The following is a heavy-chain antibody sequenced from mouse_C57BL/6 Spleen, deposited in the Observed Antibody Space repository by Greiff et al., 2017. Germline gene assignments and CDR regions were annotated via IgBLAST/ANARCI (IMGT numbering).Heavy chain of an antibody. CDR3: ARRGYVRYFDY. CDR1: GYTFTSYW. V-gene: IGHV1-50*01. Sequence: QVQLQQPGAELVKPGASVKLSCKASGYTFTSYWMQWVKQRPGQGLEWIGEIDPSDSYTNYNQKFKGKATLTVDTSSSTAYMQLSSLTSEDSAVYYGARRGYVRYFDYWGQGTTLTVSS. J-gene: IGHJ2*01. D-gene: IGHD2-2*01. CDR2: IDPSDSYT.